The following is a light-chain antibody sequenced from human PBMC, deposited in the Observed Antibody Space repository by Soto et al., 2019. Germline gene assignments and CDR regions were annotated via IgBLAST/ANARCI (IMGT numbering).Light chain of an antibody. CDR2: DAS. J-gene: IGKJ1*01. CDR3: QQYNHWPRT. Sequence: EIVMTQSLATLSVSPGERATLSCRASQSVATNLAWYQQKPGQAPGLLLFDASTRATGIPGRFSGSGSGTEFTLTISSLQSEDSAVDYCQQYNHWPRTFGQGTKVETK. V-gene: IGKV3-15*01. CDR1: QSVATN.